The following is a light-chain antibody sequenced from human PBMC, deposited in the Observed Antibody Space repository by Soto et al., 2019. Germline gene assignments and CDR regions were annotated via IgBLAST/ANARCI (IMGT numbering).Light chain of an antibody. J-gene: IGKJ1*01. CDR1: QGINNY. Sequence: DIQMTQSPSSRPASEGARVTSISGPGQGINNYLAGYQQKPGKVPKLLIYAASTLQSGVPSRFSGSVSGTDFTLTISSLQPEDVATYYCQKYNSAPWTFGQGTKVDIK. CDR2: AAS. CDR3: QKYNSAPWT. V-gene: IGKV1-27*01.